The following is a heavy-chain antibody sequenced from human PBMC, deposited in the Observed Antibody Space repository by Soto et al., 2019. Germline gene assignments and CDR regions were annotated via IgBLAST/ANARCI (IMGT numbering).Heavy chain of an antibody. V-gene: IGHV1-2*02. CDR3: YYCTRRYNWNDNYFDP. J-gene: IGHJ5*02. Sequence: ASVKVSCKASGYTFTGYYMHWVRQAPGQGLEWMGWINPNSGGTNYAQKFQGRVTMTRDTSISTAYMELSRLTSVTAADTAIYYCTRRYNWNDNYFDPWGPGALVTVSS. D-gene: IGHD1-20*01. CDR2: INPNSGGT. CDR1: GYTFTGYY.